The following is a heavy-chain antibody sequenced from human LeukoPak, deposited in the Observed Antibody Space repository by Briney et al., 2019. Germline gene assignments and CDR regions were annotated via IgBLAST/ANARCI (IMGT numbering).Heavy chain of an antibody. Sequence: ETLSLTCTVSGGSISSSSYYWGWIRQPPGKGLEWIGSIYYSGYTYYNASLKSQVSISIDTSKNQFSLRLTSVTAADTAVYYCARQTGSGLFILPGGQGTLATVSS. J-gene: IGHJ4*02. CDR1: GGSISSSSYY. V-gene: IGHV4-39*01. D-gene: IGHD3/OR15-3a*01. CDR2: IYYSGYT. CDR3: ARQTGSGLFILP.